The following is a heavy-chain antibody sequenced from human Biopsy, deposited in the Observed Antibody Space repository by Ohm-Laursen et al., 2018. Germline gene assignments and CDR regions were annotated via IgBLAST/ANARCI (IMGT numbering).Heavy chain of an antibody. J-gene: IGHJ5*01. CDR2: IKQDGSET. CDR3: ATELLPPGVGGPWLDS. V-gene: IGHV3-7*04. Sequence: GSLRLSCSASGFTFSSYWMSWVRQAPGKGLGWVANIKQDGSETYFVDSVKGRFTISRDSAKSSLYLQMNSLRAADTAIYFCATELLPPGVGGPWLDSWGQGTPVTVSS. CDR1: GFTFSSYW. D-gene: IGHD3-16*01.